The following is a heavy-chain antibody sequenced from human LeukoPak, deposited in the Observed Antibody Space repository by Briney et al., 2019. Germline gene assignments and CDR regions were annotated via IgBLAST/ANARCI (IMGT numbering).Heavy chain of an antibody. D-gene: IGHD3-22*01. CDR3: ARGLYYYDSRGYYSTAYYFDY. CDR1: GGSISSSSYY. Sequence: SETLSLTCTVSGGSISSSSYYWGWIRQPPGKGLEWIGSINYSGSTYNNPSLKSRVTISVDTSKNQFSLKLSSVTAADTAVYYCARGLYYYDSRGYYSTAYYFDYWGQGTLVTVSS. CDR2: INYSGST. V-gene: IGHV4-39*01. J-gene: IGHJ4*02.